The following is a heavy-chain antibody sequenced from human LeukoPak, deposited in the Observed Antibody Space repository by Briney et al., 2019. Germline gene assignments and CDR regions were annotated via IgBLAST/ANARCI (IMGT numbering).Heavy chain of an antibody. CDR1: GGSISSGGYY. Sequence: SEALSLTCTVSGGSISSGGYYWSWIRQPPGKGLEWIGYIYYSGSTNYNPSLKSRVTISVDTSKNQFSLKLSSVTAADTAVYYCARARVDSYDYWGQGTLVTVSS. CDR3: ARARVDSYDY. CDR2: IYYSGST. D-gene: IGHD3-3*01. J-gene: IGHJ4*02. V-gene: IGHV4-61*08.